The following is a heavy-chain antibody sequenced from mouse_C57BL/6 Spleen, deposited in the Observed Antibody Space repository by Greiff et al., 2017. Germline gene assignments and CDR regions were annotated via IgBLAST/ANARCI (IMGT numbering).Heavy chain of an antibody. CDR2: IDPETGGT. D-gene: IGHD2-3*01. V-gene: IGHV1-15*01. Sequence: VQLQQSGAELVRPGASVTLSCKASGYTFTDYEMHWVKQTPVHGLEWIGAIDPETGGTAYNQKFKGKAILTADKSSSTAYMELRSLTSEDSAVYYCRRRGYDGYYFDYWGQGTTLTVSS. J-gene: IGHJ2*01. CDR1: GYTFTDYE. CDR3: RRRGYDGYYFDY.